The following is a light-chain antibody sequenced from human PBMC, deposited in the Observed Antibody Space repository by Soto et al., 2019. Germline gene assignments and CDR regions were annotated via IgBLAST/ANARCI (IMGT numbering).Light chain of an antibody. J-gene: IGKJ4*01. CDR1: QSVTNSD. CDR3: QQYRSSPPT. CDR2: DAS. V-gene: IGKV3-20*01. Sequence: EIVLTQSPGTLSLSPGERATLSCRASQSVTNSDLAWYQQKPGQAPRLLIYDASSRATGIPDRFSGSGSGTDFTLTISRLEPEDFAVYYCQQYRSSPPTFGGGTKVEIK.